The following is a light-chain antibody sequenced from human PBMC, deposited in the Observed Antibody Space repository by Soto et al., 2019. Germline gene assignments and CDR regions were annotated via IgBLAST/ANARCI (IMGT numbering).Light chain of an antibody. CDR1: QSVSNNY. Sequence: EVELTQSPGTLSLSPGERATISCRASQSVSNNYLAWYQQKRGQSPKLLIFGSTDRATGIPDRFSGSGSATDFSLTISSLEPEDFAVYYCQQYGSSPPYTFGQGTKLEIK. V-gene: IGKV3-20*01. J-gene: IGKJ2*01. CDR2: GST. CDR3: QQYGSSPPYT.